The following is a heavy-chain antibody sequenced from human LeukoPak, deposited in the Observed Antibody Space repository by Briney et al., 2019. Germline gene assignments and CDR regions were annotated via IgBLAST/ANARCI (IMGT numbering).Heavy chain of an antibody. CDR1: GFTFSSYE. V-gene: IGHV3-48*03. CDR2: ITSSGSAV. Sequence: PGGSLRLSCAASGFTFSSYEMNWVRQAPGKGLEWVSYITSSGSAVYYADSVKGRFTISRDNAKNSLYLQMNSLRAEDTAVYYCARDPLYSTGWYDAWFDPWGQGTLVTVSS. CDR3: ARDPLYSTGWYDAWFDP. J-gene: IGHJ5*02. D-gene: IGHD6-19*01.